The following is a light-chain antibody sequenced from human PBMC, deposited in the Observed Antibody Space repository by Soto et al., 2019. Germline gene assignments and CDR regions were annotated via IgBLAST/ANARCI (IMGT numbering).Light chain of an antibody. J-gene: IGKJ1*01. Sequence: DIVMTQSPATLSVSPGGRATLSCGASHNIDSRLAWYQLKRGQPPRLLIPGASTIATVVARRLSGSGSGTEYSLSTSRLQSEDSAVYFCQQYANWPPWTFGHGTQLEI. CDR3: QQYANWPPWT. CDR1: HNIDSR. V-gene: IGKV3-15*01. CDR2: GAS.